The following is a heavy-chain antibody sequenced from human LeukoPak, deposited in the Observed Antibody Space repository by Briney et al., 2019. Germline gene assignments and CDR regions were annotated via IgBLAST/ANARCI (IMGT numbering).Heavy chain of an antibody. D-gene: IGHD1/OR15-1a*01. CDR1: GGSISSGDYY. V-gene: IGHV4-30-4*01. CDR2: IYYSGST. J-gene: IGHJ4*02. Sequence: SETLSLTCTVSGGSISSGDYYWSWIRQPPGKGLEWIGYIYYSGSTYYNPSLKSRVTISVDTSKNHFSLKLSSVTAADTAVYFCARGGPARTTPLGYWGQGTLVTVSS. CDR3: ARGGPARTTPLGY.